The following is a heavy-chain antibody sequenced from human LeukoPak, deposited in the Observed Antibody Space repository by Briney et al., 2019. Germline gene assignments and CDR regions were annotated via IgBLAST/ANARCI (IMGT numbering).Heavy chain of an antibody. V-gene: IGHV4-34*01. D-gene: IGHD3-10*01. J-gene: IGHJ4*02. Sequence: KAWETLSLTCTVSGGSFGGYYWTWIRQFAGKGLEWIAEINYGRNTNYNPSLVRRVTISADTSTNQVSLKLSSLTAADTAIYYCARAINYGSGSYYFDYWGQGTLVAVSS. CDR1: GGSFGGYY. CDR2: INYGRNT. CDR3: ARAINYGSGSYYFDY.